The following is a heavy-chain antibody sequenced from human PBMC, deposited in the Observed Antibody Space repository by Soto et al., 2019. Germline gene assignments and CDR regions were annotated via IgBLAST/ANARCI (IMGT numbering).Heavy chain of an antibody. CDR3: VRSSYTTSRFDF. D-gene: IGHD6-6*01. V-gene: IGHV3-74*01. J-gene: IGHJ4*02. CDR2: INSDGSIT. Sequence: GGSLRLSCAASGFTFSSYWMDWVRQGPGKGLVWVSRINSDGSITNYADSVKGRFTVSRDNAKNTLYLQMNSLRAEDTAVYYCVRSSYTTSRFDFWGQGTLVTFSS. CDR1: GFTFSSYW.